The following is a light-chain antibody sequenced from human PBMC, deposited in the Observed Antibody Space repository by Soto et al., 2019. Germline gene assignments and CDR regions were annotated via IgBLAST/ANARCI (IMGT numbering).Light chain of an antibody. V-gene: IGKV3-15*01. CDR3: QQSNNWPPYT. CDR2: GAS. J-gene: IGKJ2*01. Sequence: EIVMTQSPATLSVSPGERATLSCRASQGVSSNLAWYQQKPGQSPRLLIYGASTRATGIPARFSGSGSGTEFTLTISSLPSEDFAVYYCQQSNNWPPYTFGQETNLEI. CDR1: QGVSSN.